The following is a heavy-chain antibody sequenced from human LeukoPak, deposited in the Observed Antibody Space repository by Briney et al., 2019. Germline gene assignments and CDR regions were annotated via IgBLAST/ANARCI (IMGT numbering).Heavy chain of an antibody. CDR1: GGSISSGGYS. Sequence: PSETLSLTCAVSGGSISSGGYSWNWIRQPPGKGLEWIGYIYHSGSTYYNPSLKSRVTISVDRSKKQFSLKLSSVTAADTAVYYCASGGYSYGFDYWGQGTLVTVSS. CDR3: ASGGYSYGFDY. CDR2: IYHSGST. V-gene: IGHV4-30-2*01. D-gene: IGHD5-18*01. J-gene: IGHJ4*02.